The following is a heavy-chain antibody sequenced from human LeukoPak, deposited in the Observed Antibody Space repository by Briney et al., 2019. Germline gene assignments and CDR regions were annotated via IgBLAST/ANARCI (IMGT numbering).Heavy chain of an antibody. CDR2: IRFEGTEK. Sequence: QPGGFLRLSCAASGFTFSSYVMHWVRQTPGKGLEWVAFIRFEGTEKFYADSVKGRFTISRDNYQNTLYLEMNSLRVEDTGVYYCAKDLMRDRWFGESWGQGTLVTVSS. CDR3: AKDLMRDRWFGES. D-gene: IGHD3-10*01. CDR1: GFTFSSYV. J-gene: IGHJ5*02. V-gene: IGHV3-30*02.